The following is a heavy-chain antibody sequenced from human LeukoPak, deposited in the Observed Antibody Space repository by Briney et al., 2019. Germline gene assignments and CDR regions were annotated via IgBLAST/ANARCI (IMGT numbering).Heavy chain of an antibody. CDR2: IYYSGST. V-gene: IGHV4-61*05. D-gene: IGHD3-22*01. CDR3: ASFPYYYDSSGP. J-gene: IGHJ5*02. CDR1: GGSISSSSYY. Sequence: PSETLSLTCTVSGGSISSSSYYWGWIRQPPGKGLEWIGYIYYSGSTNYNPSLKSRVTISVDTSKNQFSLKLSSVTAADTAVYYCASFPYYYDSSGPWGQGTLVTVSS.